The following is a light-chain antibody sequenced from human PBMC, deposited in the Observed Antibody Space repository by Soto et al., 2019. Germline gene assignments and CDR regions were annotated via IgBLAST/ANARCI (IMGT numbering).Light chain of an antibody. J-gene: IGKJ5*01. CDR1: QSISFL. Sequence: DLRMTQSPSTLTASLGASVTITCRASQSISFLLAWYQQKPWRAPNLLIYDASILESGVQSRFSGSRSGTEFTLTIRSVQPDDFATYYCKQYNTFPTFGQGTRLEIK. CDR2: DAS. CDR3: KQYNTFPT. V-gene: IGKV1-5*01.